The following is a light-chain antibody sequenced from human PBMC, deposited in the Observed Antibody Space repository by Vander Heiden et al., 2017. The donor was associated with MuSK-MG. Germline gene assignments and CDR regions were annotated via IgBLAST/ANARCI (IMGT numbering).Light chain of an antibody. CDR1: QGISRA. J-gene: IGKJ2*01. Sequence: AIQLTQSPSSLSASVGDRVTITGRASQGISRALAWYHHRPGRAPKLLIYDASSLGSGVPSRFSGSGSGTDFTLTISSLQPEDFATYFCQQVGITPNTFGLGTKMEIK. CDR3: QQVGITPNT. CDR2: DAS. V-gene: IGKV1-13*02.